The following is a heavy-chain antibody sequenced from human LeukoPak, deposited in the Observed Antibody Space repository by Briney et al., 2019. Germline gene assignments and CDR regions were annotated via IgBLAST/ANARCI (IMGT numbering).Heavy chain of an antibody. Sequence: SETLSLTCAVYGGSFSGYYSSWIRQPPGKGLDWIGEINHIGRTNYNPSLKSRVTISVDTSKNQFSLKLSSVTAADTAVYYCARVVLRYCSSTSCYRAGRFDYWGQGTLVTVSS. J-gene: IGHJ4*02. CDR3: ARVVLRYCSSTSCYRAGRFDY. CDR1: GGSFSGYY. D-gene: IGHD2-2*01. CDR2: INHIGRT. V-gene: IGHV4-34*01.